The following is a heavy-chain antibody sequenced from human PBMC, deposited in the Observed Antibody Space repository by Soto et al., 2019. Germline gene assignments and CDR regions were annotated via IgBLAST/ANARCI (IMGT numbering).Heavy chain of an antibody. J-gene: IGHJ4*02. D-gene: IGHD6-19*01. CDR1: GGSISSSSYY. CDR2: IYYSGST. CDR3: ASYQWLPYFPIDY. V-gene: IGHV4-39*01. Sequence: SSETLSLTCTVSGGSISSSSYYWGWIRQPPGKGLEWIGSIYYSGSTYYNPSLKSRVTISVDTSKNQFSLKLSSVTAADTAVYYCASYQWLPYFPIDYWGRGTLVTVSS.